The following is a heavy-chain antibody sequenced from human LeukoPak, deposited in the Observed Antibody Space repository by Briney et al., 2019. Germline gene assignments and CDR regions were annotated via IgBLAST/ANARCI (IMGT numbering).Heavy chain of an antibody. CDR1: GFTFDDYG. CDR2: INWNGGST. V-gene: IGHV3-20*04. J-gene: IGHJ6*03. Sequence: GGSLRLSCAASGFTFDDYGMSWVRQAPGKGLEWVSGINWNGGSTGYADSVKGRFTISRDNAKNSLYLQMNSLRAEDTALYYCARETRLVWSGYRNYYYMDVWGKGTTVTVSS. CDR3: ARETRLVWSGYRNYYYMDV. D-gene: IGHD3-3*01.